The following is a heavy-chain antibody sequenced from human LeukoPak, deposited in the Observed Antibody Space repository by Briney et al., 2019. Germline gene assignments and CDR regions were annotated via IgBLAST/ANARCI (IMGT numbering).Heavy chain of an antibody. J-gene: IGHJ3*02. CDR2: ISGSGGST. CDR1: GFTFSSYA. CDR3: AKSPAVDAAFDI. V-gene: IGHV3-23*01. D-gene: IGHD4-23*01. Sequence: PGGSLRLSCAASGFTFSSYAMTWVRQGPGKGLEWVSAISGSGGSTYYADSVKGRFTISRDNSKNTLYLQMNSLRAEDTAVYYCAKSPAVDAAFDIRGQGTMVTVSS.